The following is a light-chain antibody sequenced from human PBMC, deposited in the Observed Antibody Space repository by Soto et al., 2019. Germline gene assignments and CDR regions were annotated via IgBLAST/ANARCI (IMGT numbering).Light chain of an antibody. Sequence: EIVLTQSPGTLSLSPGERATLSCRASQSVARNSIAWYQQKPGQAPRLLIHAASGRATDVPDRFSGSGSGTTFTLTISEVLPEDFAVYHCQQYASSPLTFGAGTKVEI. J-gene: IGKJ4*01. CDR1: QSVARNS. CDR2: AAS. V-gene: IGKV3-20*01. CDR3: QQYASSPLT.